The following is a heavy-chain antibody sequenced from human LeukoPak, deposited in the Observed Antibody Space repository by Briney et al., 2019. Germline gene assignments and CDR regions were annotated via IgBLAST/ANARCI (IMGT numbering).Heavy chain of an antibody. D-gene: IGHD3-9*01. Sequence: SETLSLTCTVSGGSINSYYWSWLRQPPGKGLEGIGYIYYSGSTNYNPSLKSRVPISVHTSKNQFSLKLSSVTAADTAVYYCARLTGYSSESWFDPWGQGTLVTVSS. CDR3: ARLTGYSSESWFDP. J-gene: IGHJ5*02. V-gene: IGHV4-59*01. CDR1: GGSINSYY. CDR2: IYYSGST.